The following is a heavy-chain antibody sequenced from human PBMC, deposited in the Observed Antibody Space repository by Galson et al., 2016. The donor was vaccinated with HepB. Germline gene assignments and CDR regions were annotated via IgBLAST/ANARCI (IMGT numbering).Heavy chain of an antibody. CDR1: GFSLSTRGMG. J-gene: IGHJ4*02. V-gene: IGHV2-5*02. CDR2: IYWDDDN. Sequence: TLSLTCTFSGFSLSTRGMGVHWIRQPPGKALEWLALIYWDDDNRYSPSLRSRLTITKDTSKNQVVLTMTNMDPVDTATFYCARTLSDYDFWSGFYDWGQGTLVTVSS. CDR3: ARTLSDYDFWSGFYD. D-gene: IGHD3-3*01.